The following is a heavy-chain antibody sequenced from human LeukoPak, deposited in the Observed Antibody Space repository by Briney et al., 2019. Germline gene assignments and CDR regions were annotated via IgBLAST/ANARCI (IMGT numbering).Heavy chain of an antibody. D-gene: IGHD6-19*01. CDR1: GYTLTELS. Sequence: GASVKVSCKVSGYTLTELSMHWVRQAPGKGLEWMGGFDPEDGETIYAQKFQGRVTITADESTSTAYMELSSLRSEDTAVYYCAREPLGTGYSSGWYPYFDYWGQGTLVTVSS. CDR2: FDPEDGET. V-gene: IGHV1-24*01. CDR3: AREPLGTGYSSGWYPYFDY. J-gene: IGHJ4*02.